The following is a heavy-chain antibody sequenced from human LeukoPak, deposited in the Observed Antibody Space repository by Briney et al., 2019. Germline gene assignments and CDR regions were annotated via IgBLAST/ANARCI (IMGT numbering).Heavy chain of an antibody. J-gene: IGHJ4*02. D-gene: IGHD3-22*01. CDR2: IWNDGGSK. V-gene: IGHV3-33*01. CDR1: GFTFSNYA. Sequence: GGSLRLSCAAAGFTFSNYAMHWARQAPGKGPEWVAVIWNDGGSKYYADSVKGRFTISRDNSKNTVFLQMDSLGVEDAAVYYCARGADYYDSSGYSYPYYFDYWGQGTLVTVSS. CDR3: ARGADYYDSSGYSYPYYFDY.